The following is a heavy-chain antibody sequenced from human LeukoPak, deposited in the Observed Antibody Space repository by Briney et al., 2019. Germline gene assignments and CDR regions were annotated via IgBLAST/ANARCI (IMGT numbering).Heavy chain of an antibody. CDR2: MNPNSGNT. J-gene: IGHJ6*02. CDR1: GYTFTSYG. V-gene: IGHV1-8*02. CDR3: ARSRGAMVRGVRKLRNYYYGMDV. D-gene: IGHD3-10*01. Sequence: ASVKVSCKASGYTFTSYGISWVRQATGQGLEWMGWMNPNSGNTGYAQKFQGRVTMTRNTSISTAYMELSSLRSEDTAVYYCARSRGAMVRGVRKLRNYYYGMDVWGQGTTVTVSS.